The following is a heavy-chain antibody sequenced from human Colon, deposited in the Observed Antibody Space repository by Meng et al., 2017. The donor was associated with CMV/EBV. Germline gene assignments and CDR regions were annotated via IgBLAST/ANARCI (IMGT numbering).Heavy chain of an antibody. V-gene: IGHV3-15*01. Sequence: GESLMISCSASCNTFSNAWMSCVRQAPGKGLEWIGRIKSKIDGGTTDYAAFVKGRFTSSRDDSTNTLNLQMNRVKTEETAVYYCAAITAATVTLYGMDVWGQGTTVTVSS. J-gene: IGHJ6*02. CDR3: AAITAATVTLYGMDV. CDR2: IKSKIDGGTT. D-gene: IGHD6-13*01. CDR1: CNTFSNAW.